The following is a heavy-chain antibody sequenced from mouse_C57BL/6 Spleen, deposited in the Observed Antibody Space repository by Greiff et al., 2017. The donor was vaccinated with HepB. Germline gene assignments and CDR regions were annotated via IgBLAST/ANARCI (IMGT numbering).Heavy chain of an antibody. J-gene: IGHJ2*01. CDR1: GYTFTSYW. CDR3: ARKAIYDGYYPYYFDY. V-gene: IGHV1-69*01. D-gene: IGHD2-3*01. CDR2: IDPSDSYT. Sequence: QVQLQQPGAELVMPGASVKLSCKASGYTFTSYWMHWVKQRPGQGLEWIGEIDPSDSYTNYNQKFKGKSTLTVDKSSSTAYMQLSSLTSEDSAVYYCARKAIYDGYYPYYFDYWGQGTTLTVSS.